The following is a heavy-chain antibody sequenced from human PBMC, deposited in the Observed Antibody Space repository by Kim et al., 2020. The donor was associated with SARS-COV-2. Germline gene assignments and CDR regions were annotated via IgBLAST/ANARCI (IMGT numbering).Heavy chain of an antibody. Sequence: GGSLRLSCAASGFTFSSYGMHWVRQAPGKGLEWVAVISYDGSNKYYADSVKGRFTISRDNSKNTLYLQMNSLRAEDTAVYYCAKDYSSSSALDYWGQGTLVTVSS. CDR1: GFTFSSYG. CDR2: ISYDGSNK. CDR3: AKDYSSSSALDY. J-gene: IGHJ4*02. D-gene: IGHD6-13*01. V-gene: IGHV3-30*18.